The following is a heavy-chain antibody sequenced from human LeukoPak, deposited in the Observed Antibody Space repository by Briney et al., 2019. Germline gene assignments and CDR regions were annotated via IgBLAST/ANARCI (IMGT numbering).Heavy chain of an antibody. CDR3: AKARSSTVTTSFDY. Sequence: GGSLRRSCAASGFTFSSFAMTWVRQAPGEGLEWVSTISGSGGSTYYADSVKGRFTISRDNSKNTLYLQMNSLRAEDTAVYYCAKARSSTVTTSFDYWGQGTLVTVSS. J-gene: IGHJ4*02. D-gene: IGHD4-17*01. CDR1: GFTFSSFA. V-gene: IGHV3-23*01. CDR2: ISGSGGST.